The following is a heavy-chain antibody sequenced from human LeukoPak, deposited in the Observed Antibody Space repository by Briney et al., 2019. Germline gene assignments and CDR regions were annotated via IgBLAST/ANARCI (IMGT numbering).Heavy chain of an antibody. CDR1: GYSISSGYY. Sequence: KPSETLSLTCAVSGYSISSGYYWGWIRQSPEKGLDWIGTIYHSGTTYYNPSLKSRVTISIDTSQNQFSLNLNSVTAADTAVYYCAWKYYYDSSGYFYVDQWGQGILVTVSS. CDR3: AWKYYYDSSGYFYVDQ. J-gene: IGHJ4*02. V-gene: IGHV4-38-2*01. CDR2: IYHSGTT. D-gene: IGHD3-22*01.